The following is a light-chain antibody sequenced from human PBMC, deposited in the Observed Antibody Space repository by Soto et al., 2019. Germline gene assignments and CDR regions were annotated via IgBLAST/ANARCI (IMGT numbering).Light chain of an antibody. CDR2: GAS. J-gene: IGKJ1*01. Sequence: EIVITQSPSTLSVSPGERATLSCRASQSVSSNLAWYQQKPGQAPRLLIYGASTRATGIPARFSGSGSGTEFTLTISSLQSEDFAVYYCQQYISSPRTFGQGTKVDIK. V-gene: IGKV3-15*01. CDR1: QSVSSN. CDR3: QQYISSPRT.